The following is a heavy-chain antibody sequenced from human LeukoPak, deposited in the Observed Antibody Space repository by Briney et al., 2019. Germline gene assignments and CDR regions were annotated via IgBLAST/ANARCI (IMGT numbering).Heavy chain of an antibody. CDR1: GFTFSSYW. CDR3: ARDKSYSTLPGTSRNWFDP. Sequence: GGSLRLSCAASGFTFSSYWMSWVRQAPGKGLEWVANIKQDGSEKYYVDSVKGRFTISRDNAKNSLYLQMNSLRAEDTAVYYCARDKSYSTLPGTSRNWFDPWGQGTLVTVSS. V-gene: IGHV3-7*01. J-gene: IGHJ5*02. D-gene: IGHD1-14*01. CDR2: IKQDGSEK.